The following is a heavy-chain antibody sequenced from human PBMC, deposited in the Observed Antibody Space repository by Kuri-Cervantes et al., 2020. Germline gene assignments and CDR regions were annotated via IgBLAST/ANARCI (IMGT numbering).Heavy chain of an antibody. D-gene: IGHD6-19*01. CDR1: GFTFSSYS. CDR2: ISSSSSYI. Sequence: GESLKISCAASGFTFSSYSMNWVRQAPGKGLEWVSSISSSSSYIYYADSVKGRFTISRDNAKNSLYLQMNSLRAEDTAVYYCARVGYSSGWYFMDYWYFDLWGRGTLVTVSS. V-gene: IGHV3-21*03. CDR3: ARVGYSSGWYFMDYWYFDL. J-gene: IGHJ2*01.